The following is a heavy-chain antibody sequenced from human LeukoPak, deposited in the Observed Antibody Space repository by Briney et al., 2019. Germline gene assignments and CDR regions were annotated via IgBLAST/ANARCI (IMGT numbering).Heavy chain of an antibody. CDR3: AGSAPYGYFDY. Sequence: GGSLRLSCAASGFTFSSHETNWVRQAPGKGLEWVSYISSSGSTTYYADSVKGRFTISRDNAKNSLYLQVNTLRADDTAVYYCAGSAPYGYFDYWGQGTLVTVSS. J-gene: IGHJ4*02. CDR1: GFTFSSHE. D-gene: IGHD3-10*01. CDR2: ISSSGSTT. V-gene: IGHV3-48*03.